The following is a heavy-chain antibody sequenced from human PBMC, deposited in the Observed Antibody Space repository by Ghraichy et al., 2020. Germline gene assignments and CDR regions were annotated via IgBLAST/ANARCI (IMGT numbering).Heavy chain of an antibody. V-gene: IGHV3-21*01. J-gene: IGHJ4*02. CDR2: ISSSSSYI. Sequence: GSLRLSCAASGFTFSSYSMNWVRQAPGKGLEWVSSISSSSSYIYYADSVKGRFTISRDNAKNSLYLQMNSLRAEDTAVYYCVQTAGDYDFWSGYSRGYFDYWGQGTLVTVSS. CDR3: VQTAGDYDFWSGYSRGYFDY. CDR1: GFTFSSYS. D-gene: IGHD3-3*01.